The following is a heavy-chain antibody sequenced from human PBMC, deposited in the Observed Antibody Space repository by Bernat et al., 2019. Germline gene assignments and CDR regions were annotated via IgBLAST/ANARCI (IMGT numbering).Heavy chain of an antibody. CDR1: GFTFSSYG. Sequence: QVQLVESGGGVVQPGRSLRLSCAASGFTFSSYGMHWVRQAPGKGLEWVAVISYDGSNKYYADSVKGRFTISRDNSKNTLYLQMNSLRAEDTAVYYCAKELGYCSSTSCSRPGGFDYWGQGTLVTVSS. J-gene: IGHJ4*02. CDR3: AKELGYCSSTSCSRPGGFDY. D-gene: IGHD2-2*01. CDR2: ISYDGSNK. V-gene: IGHV3-30*18.